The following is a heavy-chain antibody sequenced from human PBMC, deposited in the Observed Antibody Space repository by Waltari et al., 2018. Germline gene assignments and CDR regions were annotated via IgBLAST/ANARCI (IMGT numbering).Heavy chain of an antibody. Sequence: QVQLQESGPGLVKPSQTLSLTCPVSGGSISSGGYSWSWIRQHPGKGLEWIGYIYHSGSTYYNPSLKSRVTISVDRSKNQFSLKLSSVTAADTAVYYCARVPNCSGGSCYPLNAFDIWGQGTMVTVSS. J-gene: IGHJ3*02. CDR3: ARVPNCSGGSCYPLNAFDI. D-gene: IGHD2-15*01. CDR1: GGSISSGGYS. V-gene: IGHV4-30-2*01. CDR2: IYHSGST.